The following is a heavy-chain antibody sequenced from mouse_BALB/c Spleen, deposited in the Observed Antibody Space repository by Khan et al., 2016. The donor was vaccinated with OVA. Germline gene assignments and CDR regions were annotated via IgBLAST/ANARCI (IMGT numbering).Heavy chain of an antibody. CDR2: MWAGGST. Sequence: VMLVESGPGLVAPSQSLSIICTVSGFSLTSYGVHWVRQPPGKGLEWLGVMWAGGSTNYNSALMSRLSISIDNSKSQVFLKMNSLQTDDTAMYYCARPYYGSAWFAYWGQGTLVTVSA. V-gene: IGHV2-9*02. J-gene: IGHJ3*01. CDR1: GFSLTSYG. CDR3: ARPYYGSAWFAY. D-gene: IGHD1-1*01.